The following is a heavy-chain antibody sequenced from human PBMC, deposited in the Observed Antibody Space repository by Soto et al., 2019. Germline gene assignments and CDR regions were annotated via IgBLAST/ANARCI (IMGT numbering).Heavy chain of an antibody. CDR1: GDSISSYY. V-gene: IGHV4-59*01. Sequence: SETLSLTCTVSGDSISSYYWSWIRQPPGKGLEWIGYIYYSGSTNYNPSLKSRVTISVDTSKNQFSLKLSSVTAADTAVYYCTRGPCIADLWGQGTLVTVSS. D-gene: IGHD6-13*01. CDR2: IYYSGST. J-gene: IGHJ4*02. CDR3: TRGPCIADL.